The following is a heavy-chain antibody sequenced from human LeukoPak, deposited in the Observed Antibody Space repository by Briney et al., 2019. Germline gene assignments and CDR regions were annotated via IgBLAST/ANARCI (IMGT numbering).Heavy chain of an antibody. CDR3: AREWQYQFDY. CDR2: VYHSGIT. CDR1: GGSITNTNYY. V-gene: IGHV4-39*07. Sequence: SETLSLTCTVSGGSITNTNYYWAWIRQPPGEGLEWIGSVYHSGITYYTPSLESRVSISVDTSKNQFSLKVTSVTAADTAVYYCAREWQYQFDYWGQGSLVTVSS. J-gene: IGHJ4*02. D-gene: IGHD4-11*01.